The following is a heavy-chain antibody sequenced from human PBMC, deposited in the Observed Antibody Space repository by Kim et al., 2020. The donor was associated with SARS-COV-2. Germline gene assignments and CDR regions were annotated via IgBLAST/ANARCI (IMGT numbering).Heavy chain of an antibody. Sequence: GGSLRLSCAASGFTFSSYGMHWVRQAPGKGLEWVAVISYDGSNKYYADSVKGRFTISRDNSKNTLYLQMNSLRAEDTAVYYCAKDSAAAEVYWGQGTLVTVSS. V-gene: IGHV3-30*18. J-gene: IGHJ4*02. CDR2: ISYDGSNK. CDR1: GFTFSSYG. D-gene: IGHD6-13*01. CDR3: AKDSAAAEVY.